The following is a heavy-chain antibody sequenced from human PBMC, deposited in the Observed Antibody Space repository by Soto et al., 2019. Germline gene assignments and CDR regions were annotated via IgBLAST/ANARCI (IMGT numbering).Heavy chain of an antibody. V-gene: IGHV3-23*01. D-gene: IGHD3-3*01. CDR2: ISGSGGST. CDR1: GFTFSSYA. CDR3: AREMSKYDFWSGPNYYYYYMDV. Sequence: GGSLRLSCAASGFTFSSYAMSWVRQAPGKGLEWVSAISGSGGSTYYAGSVKGRFTISRDNAKNTLYLQMNSLRAEDTAVYYCAREMSKYDFWSGPNYYYYYMDVWGKGTTVTVSS. J-gene: IGHJ6*03.